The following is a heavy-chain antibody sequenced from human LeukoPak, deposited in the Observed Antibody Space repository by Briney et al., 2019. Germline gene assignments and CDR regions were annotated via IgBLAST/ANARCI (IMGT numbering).Heavy chain of an antibody. CDR2: INPNSGGT. V-gene: IGHV1-2*02. Sequence: ASVKVSCKASGYTFTGYYMHWVRQAPGQGLEWMGWINPNSGGTNYAQQSQGRVTMTRDTSINTAYMELSRLRSDDTAVYYCARDSRGYYDAGNYFITLYWGQGTLVTVSS. CDR3: ARDSRGYYDAGNYFITLY. D-gene: IGHD3-10*01. CDR1: GYTFTGYY. J-gene: IGHJ4*02.